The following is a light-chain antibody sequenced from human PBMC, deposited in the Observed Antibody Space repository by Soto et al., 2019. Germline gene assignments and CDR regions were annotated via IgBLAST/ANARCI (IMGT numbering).Light chain of an antibody. CDR3: QQYGSFRT. V-gene: IGKV3-20*01. CDR1: QSVSSSY. J-gene: IGKJ1*01. Sequence: EIVLTQSPGTLSLSPGERATVSCRASQSVSSSYLAWYQQKPGQAPRLLIYGASSRATGIPDRFSGSGSGTDFTLTISILEPEDFAVYYCQQYGSFRTFGQGTKVEIK. CDR2: GAS.